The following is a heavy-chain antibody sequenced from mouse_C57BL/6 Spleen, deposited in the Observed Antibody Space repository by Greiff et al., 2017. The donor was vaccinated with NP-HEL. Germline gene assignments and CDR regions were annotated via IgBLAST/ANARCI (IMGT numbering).Heavy chain of an antibody. Sequence: VKLLESGAELVKPGASVKMSCKASGYTFTTYPIEWMKQNHGKSLEWIGNFHPYNDDTKYNEKFKGKATLTVEKSSSTVYLELSRLTSDDSAVYYCARGSNDGPYYFDYWGQGTTVTVSS. CDR2: FHPYNDDT. CDR1: GYTFTTYP. D-gene: IGHD2-12*01. CDR3: ARGSNDGPYYFDY. J-gene: IGHJ2*01. V-gene: IGHV1-47*01.